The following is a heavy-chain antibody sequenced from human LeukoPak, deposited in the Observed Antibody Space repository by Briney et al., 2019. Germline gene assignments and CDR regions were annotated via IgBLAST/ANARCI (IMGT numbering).Heavy chain of an antibody. Sequence: SETLSLTCTVSGGSISSGDYYWSWIRQPPGKGLEWIGYIYYSGSTNYNPSLKSRGTISVDTSKNQFSLKLSSVTAADTAVYYCARAQPLIFGMDVWGKGTTVTVSS. J-gene: IGHJ6*04. D-gene: IGHD3-3*01. CDR1: GGSISSGDYY. CDR3: ARAQPLIFGMDV. V-gene: IGHV4-61*08. CDR2: IYYSGST.